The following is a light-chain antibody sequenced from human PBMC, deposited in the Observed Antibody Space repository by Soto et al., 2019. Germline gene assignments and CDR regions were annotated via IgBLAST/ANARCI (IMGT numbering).Light chain of an antibody. CDR1: SSNIGSNY. CDR3: SSWDGSLSGYV. CDR2: NNN. Sequence: QSVLTQPPSTSGTPGQGVTISCSGSSSNIGSNYVYWYQQLPGTAPKLLIYNNNQRPSGVPGRFSASKSGTSASLAIRGLRSDDEAAYYCSSWDGSLSGYVFGAGTKVTVL. J-gene: IGLJ1*01. V-gene: IGLV1-47*02.